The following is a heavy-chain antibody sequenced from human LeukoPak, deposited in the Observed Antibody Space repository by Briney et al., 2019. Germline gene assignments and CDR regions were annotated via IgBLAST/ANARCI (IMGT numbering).Heavy chain of an antibody. J-gene: IGHJ5*02. CDR3: ARHLGYYDISTGYRGGNWLDP. CDR1: GGSVSSGSYY. V-gene: IGHV4-61*01. Sequence: SETLSLTCTVSGGSVSSGSYYWSWIRQPPGKGLEWIGYIYYSGSTNYNPSLKSRVTMSVDTSKNQFSLKLSSVTAADTAVYYCARHLGYYDISTGYRGGNWLDPWGQGTLVTVSS. D-gene: IGHD3-9*01. CDR2: IYYSGST.